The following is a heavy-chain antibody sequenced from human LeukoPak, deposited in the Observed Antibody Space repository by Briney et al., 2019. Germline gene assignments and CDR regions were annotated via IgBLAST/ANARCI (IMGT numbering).Heavy chain of an antibody. CDR2: IYYSGST. Sequence: SETLSLTCTVSGGSISSSSYYWGWIRQPPGKGLEWIGSIYYSGSTYYNPSLKSRVTISVDTSKNQFSLKLSSVTAADTAVYYCARVSPGGYTFDYWGQGTLVTVSS. CDR1: GGSISSSSYY. CDR3: ARVSPGGYTFDY. V-gene: IGHV4-39*07. J-gene: IGHJ4*02. D-gene: IGHD6-13*01.